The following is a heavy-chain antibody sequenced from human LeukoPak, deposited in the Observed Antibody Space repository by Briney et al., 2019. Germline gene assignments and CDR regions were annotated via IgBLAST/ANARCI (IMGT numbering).Heavy chain of an antibody. CDR2: IIPIFGTA. Sequence: GSSVKVSCKASGGTFSSYAISWVRQAPGQGLEWMGGIIPIFGTANYAQKFQGRVTITADGSTSTAYMELSSLRSEDTAVYYCARDRGRVVNSDLYYFDYWGQGTLVTVSS. V-gene: IGHV1-69*01. CDR3: ARDRGRVVNSDLYYFDY. J-gene: IGHJ4*02. CDR1: GGTFSSYA. D-gene: IGHD3-16*01.